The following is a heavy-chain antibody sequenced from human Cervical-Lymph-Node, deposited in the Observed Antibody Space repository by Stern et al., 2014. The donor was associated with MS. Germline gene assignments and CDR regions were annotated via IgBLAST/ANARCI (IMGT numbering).Heavy chain of an antibody. J-gene: IGHJ6*02. CDR2: IWYDGSNK. CDR3: ARSSSPSPYYYYGMDV. D-gene: IGHD6-13*01. Sequence: VQLVDSGGGVVQPGRSLRLSCAASGFPFSSYGMHWVRPAPGKGLEWVAVIWYDGSNKYYADSVKGRITISRDNSKNTLYLQMNSLRAEDTAVYYCARSSSPSPYYYYGMDVWGQGTTVTVSS. V-gene: IGHV3-33*01. CDR1: GFPFSSYG.